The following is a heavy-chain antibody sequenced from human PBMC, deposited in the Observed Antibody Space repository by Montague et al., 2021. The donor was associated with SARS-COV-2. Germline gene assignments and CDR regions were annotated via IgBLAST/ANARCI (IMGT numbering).Heavy chain of an antibody. CDR2: LFYSGSS. CDR3: VAEWLAIYYFDF. V-gene: IGHV4-39*01. CDR1: GGSISSSNYD. Sequence: SETLSLTCTVSGGSISSSNYDWGWIRQPPGKGLEWIGSLFYSGSSXYNPSLKSRVTISVDTSKNQFSLRLSSVTAADTAVYYCVAEWLAIYYFDFWGQGTLVTVSS. D-gene: IGHD6-19*01. J-gene: IGHJ4*02.